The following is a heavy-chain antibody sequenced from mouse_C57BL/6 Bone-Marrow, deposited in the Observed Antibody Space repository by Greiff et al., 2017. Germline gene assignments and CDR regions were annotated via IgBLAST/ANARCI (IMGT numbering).Heavy chain of an antibody. CDR1: GYAFSSSW. CDR3: ARSSGGIDY. CDR2: IYPGDGDT. D-gene: IGHD3-1*01. J-gene: IGHJ2*01. Sequence: QVQLQQSGAELVKPGASVKISCKASGYAFSSSWMNWVKQRPGKGLEWIGQIYPGDGDTNSNGKFKGKATLTADKSSSTAYMQLSSLTSEYSSVYFGARSSGGIDYWGPGTTLTVSS. V-gene: IGHV1-80*01.